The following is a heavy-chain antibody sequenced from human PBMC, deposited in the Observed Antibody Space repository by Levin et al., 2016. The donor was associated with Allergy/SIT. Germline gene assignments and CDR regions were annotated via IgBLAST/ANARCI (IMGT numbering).Heavy chain of an antibody. D-gene: IGHD5-12*01. CDR1: GGPISSSNW. V-gene: IGHV4-4*02. Sequence: GSLRLSCTVSGGPISSSNWWHWVRQPPGKGLEWIGETYHSGKTNYNPSLKSRVTISVDQSKNDFSLKLSFVTAADTAVYYCTGGTSDVEIKYWGQGTLVTVSS. CDR3: TGGTSDVEIKY. J-gene: IGHJ4*02. CDR2: TYHSGKT.